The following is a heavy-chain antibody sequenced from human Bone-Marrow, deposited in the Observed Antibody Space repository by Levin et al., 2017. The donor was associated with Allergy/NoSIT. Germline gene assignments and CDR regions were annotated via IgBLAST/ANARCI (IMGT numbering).Heavy chain of an antibody. CDR2: ISVDTGAI. V-gene: IGHV3-48*01. J-gene: IGHJ4*02. CDR1: GFSISDYN. D-gene: IGHD7-27*01. CDR3: GRGLGISH. Sequence: GGSPRLSCTVSGFSISDYNIHWVRQAPGKGLECISYISVDTGAIYYAESVKGRFTISRDNAKNSVDLQMNSLGAEDTAVYHCGRGLGISHWGQGTLVTVSS.